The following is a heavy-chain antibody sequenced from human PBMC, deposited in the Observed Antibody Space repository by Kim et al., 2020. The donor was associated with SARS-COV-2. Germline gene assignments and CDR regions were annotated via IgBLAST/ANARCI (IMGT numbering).Heavy chain of an antibody. CDR3: ARDQKRYPTFDP. Sequence: YYVDSVKGRFTISRDNAKNSLYLQMNSLRAEDTAVYYCARDQKRYPTFDPWGQGTLVTVSS. V-gene: IGHV3-7*01. J-gene: IGHJ5*02. D-gene: IGHD1-20*01.